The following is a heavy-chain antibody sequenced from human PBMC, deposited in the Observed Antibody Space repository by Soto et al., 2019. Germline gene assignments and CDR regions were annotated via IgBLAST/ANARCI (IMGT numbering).Heavy chain of an antibody. CDR3: ARDGGGNYYSSGYSDY. CDR1: GFTFSFYT. J-gene: IGHJ4*02. CDR2: IGSSTATI. V-gene: IGHV3-48*02. D-gene: IGHD3-22*01. Sequence: EVQLLESGGGLVQPGGSLRLSCAASGFTFSFYTFNWVRQAPGKGLEWVSYIGSSTATIYYADSVKGRFTISRDNAKNSLYLQMNSLRDEATAVYYCARDGGGNYYSSGYSDYWGQGTLVTVSS.